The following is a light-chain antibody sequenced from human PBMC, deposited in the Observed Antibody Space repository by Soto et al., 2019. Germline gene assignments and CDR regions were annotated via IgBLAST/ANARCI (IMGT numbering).Light chain of an antibody. Sequence: EIVMTQSPATLSVSPGERATLSCRASHSVSTRLAWYQQKPGQAPRLLIYDASTRATGLPARFSGSGSGTDFNLTISSLQSEDFAVYYCQHYTNWPLTFGGGTKVEIK. CDR1: HSVSTR. J-gene: IGKJ4*01. CDR2: DAS. CDR3: QHYTNWPLT. V-gene: IGKV3-15*01.